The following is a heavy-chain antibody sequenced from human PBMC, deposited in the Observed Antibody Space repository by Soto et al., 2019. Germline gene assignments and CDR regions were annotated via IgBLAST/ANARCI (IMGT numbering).Heavy chain of an antibody. CDR2: INHSGST. CDR1: GGSFSGYY. J-gene: IGHJ4*02. Sequence: SETLSLTCAVYGGSFSGYYWTWIRQPPGTGLEWIGEINHSGSTNYNPSLKSRVTISVDTSKNQFSLKLSSVTAADTAVYYCARVPFGSYGVTYFDYWGQGTLVTVSS. CDR3: ARVPFGSYGVTYFDY. D-gene: IGHD1-26*01. V-gene: IGHV4-34*01.